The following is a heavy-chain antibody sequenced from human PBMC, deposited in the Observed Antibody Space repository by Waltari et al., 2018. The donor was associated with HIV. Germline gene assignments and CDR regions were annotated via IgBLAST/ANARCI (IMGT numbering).Heavy chain of an antibody. V-gene: IGHV4-4*02. CDR2: MDHSGST. CDR3: VRVMTGDDRSSWFDP. J-gene: IGHJ5*02. D-gene: IGHD3-9*01. CDR1: GGSINRYNW. Sequence: QVQLQESGPGLVKPSETLSLTCAVSGGSINRYNWWSWVRQAPGKGLEWIGEMDHSGSTNYNPSRKSRVTISIDKSKNQFSLRLTSVTAADTAVYYCVRVMTGDDRSSWFDPWGQGTLVTVSS.